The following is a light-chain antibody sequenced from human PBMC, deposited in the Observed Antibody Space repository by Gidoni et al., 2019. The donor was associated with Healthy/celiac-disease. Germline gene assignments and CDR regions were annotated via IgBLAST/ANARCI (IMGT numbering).Light chain of an antibody. CDR2: AAS. V-gene: IGKV1-39*01. Sequence: MTHSPSSLSASVGDRVNITCRASQSISSYLNWYQQKPGKAPKLLIYAASSLQSGVPSRLMGIGLGTDFTLTIRSLQPEDLAIYYFQQSYSTAWTFGQGTKVEIK. J-gene: IGKJ1*01. CDR3: QQSYSTAWT. CDR1: QSISSY.